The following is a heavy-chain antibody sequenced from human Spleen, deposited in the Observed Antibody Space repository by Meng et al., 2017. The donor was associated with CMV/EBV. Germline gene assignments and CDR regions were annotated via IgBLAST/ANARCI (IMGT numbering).Heavy chain of an antibody. D-gene: IGHD3-10*01. V-gene: IGHV4-59*01. CDR3: ARVPMVRGVIMDYYYYYGIDV. Sequence: GSLRLSCTVSGGSISSYYWSWIRQPPGKGLEWIGYIYYSGSTNYNPSLKSRVTISVDTSKNQFSLKLSSVTAADTAVYYCARVPMVRGVIMDYYYYYGIDVWGQGTTVTVSS. J-gene: IGHJ6*02. CDR2: IYYSGST. CDR1: GGSISSYY.